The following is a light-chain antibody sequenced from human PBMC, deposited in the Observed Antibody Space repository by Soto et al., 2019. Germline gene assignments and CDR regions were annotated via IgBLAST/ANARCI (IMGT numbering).Light chain of an antibody. CDR2: GAS. Sequence: EIVMTQSPATLSVSPGERATLSCRASQSVSNNLAWYQQKPGQAPRLLIYGASTRATGIPARFSGSGSGTEFTLTISSLQSEDFAVYYCQQYNNWPPLTFGGGTKVRSN. CDR3: QQYNNWPPLT. J-gene: IGKJ4*01. V-gene: IGKV3-15*01. CDR1: QSVSNN.